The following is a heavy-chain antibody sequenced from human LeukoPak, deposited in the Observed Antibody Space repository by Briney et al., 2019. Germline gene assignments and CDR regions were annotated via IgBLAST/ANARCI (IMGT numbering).Heavy chain of an antibody. D-gene: IGHD3-22*01. CDR1: GGSFSGYY. V-gene: IGHV4-34*01. CDR3: ASPRYDSSSHFDY. Sequence: SETLSLTCAVYGGSFSGYYWSWIRQPPGKGLEWIGEINHSGSTNYNPSLKSRVTISVDTSKNQFSLKLSSVTAADTAVYYCASPRYDSSSHFDYWGQGTLVTVSS. CDR2: INHSGST. J-gene: IGHJ4*02.